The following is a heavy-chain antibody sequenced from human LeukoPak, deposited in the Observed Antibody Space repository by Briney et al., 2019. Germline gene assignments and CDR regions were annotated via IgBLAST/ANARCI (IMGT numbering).Heavy chain of an antibody. CDR2: FSRSGPDT. CDR1: GFTFGSSA. Sequence: GGSLRLSCAASGFTFGSSAMSWVRQAPGKGPEWVSTFSRSGPDTYYADSVKGRFTIFRDSSKNTLYLQMNSLRAEDTAVYYCAKGSLGSWYYFDYWGRGTLVTVSS. V-gene: IGHV3-23*01. D-gene: IGHD6-13*01. J-gene: IGHJ4*02. CDR3: AKGSLGSWYYFDY.